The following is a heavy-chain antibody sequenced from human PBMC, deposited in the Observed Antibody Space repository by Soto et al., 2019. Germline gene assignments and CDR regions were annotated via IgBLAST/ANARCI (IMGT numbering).Heavy chain of an antibody. V-gene: IGHV3-23*01. CDR1: GFTFRTYA. CDR3: AKGGEGSCSRTSCLYFSDS. CDR2: ISDSGTT. Sequence: EVHLLDSGGGLVQPGGSLRLSCAASGFTFRTYAMSWVRQAPGKGPEWVSTISDSGTTYYANSVKGRFTISRDNSRNTLDLQMNSLRVEDTAVYYCAKGGEGSCSRTSCLYFSDSWGQGTLVTVSS. D-gene: IGHD2-2*01. J-gene: IGHJ5*02.